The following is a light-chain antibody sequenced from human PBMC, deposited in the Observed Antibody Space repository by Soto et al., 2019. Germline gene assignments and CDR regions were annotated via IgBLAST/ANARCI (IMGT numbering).Light chain of an antibody. Sequence: DIQMTQSPSTLSASVGDRVTITCRASQSISSWLAWYQQKPGKAPKLLIYKASSLESGVPSRFSGSGSGSEFTLTISSLQPYDFATTYCQQYKSYLFDKGTKLEIK. CDR2: KAS. J-gene: IGKJ2*01. CDR1: QSISSW. V-gene: IGKV1-5*03. CDR3: QQYKSYL.